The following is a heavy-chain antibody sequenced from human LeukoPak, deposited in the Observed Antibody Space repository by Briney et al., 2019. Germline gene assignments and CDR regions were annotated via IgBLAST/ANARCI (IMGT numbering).Heavy chain of an antibody. CDR2: IYYSGST. Sequence: SETQSLTCTVSGGSISSSSYYWGWIRQPPGKGLEWIGSIYYSGSTYYNPSLKSRVTISVDTSKNQFSLKLSSVTAADTAVYYCAREIPSPTYYYDSSGHDYWGQGTLVTVSS. J-gene: IGHJ4*02. D-gene: IGHD3-22*01. CDR3: AREIPSPTYYYDSSGHDY. CDR1: GGSISSSSYY. V-gene: IGHV4-39*07.